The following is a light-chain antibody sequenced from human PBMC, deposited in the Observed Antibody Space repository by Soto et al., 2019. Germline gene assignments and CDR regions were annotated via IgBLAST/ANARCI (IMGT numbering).Light chain of an antibody. Sequence: DVQMTQSPSSLSAYVGERVTITCRASQRISTYVNWYQQKPGKAPDLLIYGASSLQSGVPSRFSGSGSGTDFTLTISSLQPEDFASYYCQQTYTTPRTFGQGTKVEI. J-gene: IGKJ1*01. CDR1: QRISTY. CDR2: GAS. CDR3: QQTYTTPRT. V-gene: IGKV1-39*01.